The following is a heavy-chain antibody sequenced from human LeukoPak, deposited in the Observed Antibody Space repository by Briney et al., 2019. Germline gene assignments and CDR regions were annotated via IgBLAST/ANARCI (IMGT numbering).Heavy chain of an antibody. Sequence: ASVKVSCKASGGTFSSYAISWVRQAPGQGLEWMGGIIPIFGTANYAQKFQGRVTLTADESTSTAYMELSSLRSEDTAVYYCARDSSRGYSGYESDYWGQGTLVTVSS. V-gene: IGHV1-69*13. J-gene: IGHJ4*02. CDR3: ARDSSRGYSGYESDY. CDR2: IIPIFGTA. D-gene: IGHD5-12*01. CDR1: GGTFSSYA.